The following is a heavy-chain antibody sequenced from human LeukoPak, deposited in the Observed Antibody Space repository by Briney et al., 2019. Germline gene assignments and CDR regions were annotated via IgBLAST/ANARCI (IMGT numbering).Heavy chain of an antibody. CDR1: GYTFTSCA. V-gene: IGHV7-4-1*02. CDR3: TRQGPGYCGSTSCYGVDY. CDR2: INTNTGNP. D-gene: IGHD2-2*01. J-gene: IGHJ4*02. Sequence: ASVKVSCKASGYTFTSCAMNWVRQAHGQGLEWMGWINTNTGNPTYAQGFTGRFVFFLDTSVSTAYLQISSLKAEDTSVYYCTRQGPGYCGSTSCYGVDYWGQGTLVTVSS.